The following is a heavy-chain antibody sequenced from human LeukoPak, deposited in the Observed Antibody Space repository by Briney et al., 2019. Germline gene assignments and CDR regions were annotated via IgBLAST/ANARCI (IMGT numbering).Heavy chain of an antibody. CDR1: GGSISSSNW. CDR3: ARGLMTTGRSNFDY. D-gene: IGHD3-10*01. J-gene: IGHJ4*02. CDR2: IFQTGNT. Sequence: SGTLSLTCGVSGGSISSSNWWSWVRQAPGKGLEWIGEIFQTGNTNYNPSLKSRVTISVDKSKNQFSLRLSSVTAADTAVYYCARGLMTTGRSNFDYWGQGTLVTVSS. V-gene: IGHV4-4*02.